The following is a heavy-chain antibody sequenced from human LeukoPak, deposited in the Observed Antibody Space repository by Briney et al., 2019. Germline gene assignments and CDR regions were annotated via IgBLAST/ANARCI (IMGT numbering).Heavy chain of an antibody. CDR3: ARLREIPVFGVVTKSTSYFDY. D-gene: IGHD3-3*01. Sequence: ETLSLTCAVYGGSFSGYYWSWIRQPPGKGLEWVANIKQDGTEKYYVDSVKGRFTISRDYATKSLYLQLNSLRAEDTAVYYCARLREIPVFGVVTKSTSYFDYWGQGTLVTVSS. V-gene: IGHV3-7*01. CDR1: GGSFSGYY. J-gene: IGHJ4*02. CDR2: IKQDGTEK.